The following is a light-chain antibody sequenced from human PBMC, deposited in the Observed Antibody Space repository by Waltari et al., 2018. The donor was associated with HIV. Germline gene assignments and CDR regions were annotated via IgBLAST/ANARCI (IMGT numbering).Light chain of an antibody. CDR2: AVS. V-gene: IGLV2-11*01. Sequence: QSALTQPRSVSGSPGQSVTISCTGTSSDVGGYNYVSWYQQHPGKAPKLRIYAVSKRPAGVPDSFSGSKSGNTASLTSSGLQAEDEADYYCCSYAGSYTVVFGGGTKLTVL. J-gene: IGLJ2*01. CDR3: CSYAGSYTVV. CDR1: SSDVGGYNY.